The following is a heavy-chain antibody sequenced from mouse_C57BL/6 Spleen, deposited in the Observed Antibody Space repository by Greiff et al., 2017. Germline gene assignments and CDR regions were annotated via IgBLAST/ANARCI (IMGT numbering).Heavy chain of an antibody. CDR1: GFNIKDYY. CDR2: IDPEDGET. V-gene: IGHV14-2*01. Sequence: VQLQQSGAELVKPGASVKLSCTASGFNIKDYYMHWVKQRTEQGLEWIGRIDPEDGETKYAPKFKGKATITADTSSNTAYLQLSSLTSEDTAVYYCADGSSRYAMDYWGQGTSVTVSS. J-gene: IGHJ4*01. D-gene: IGHD1-1*01. CDR3: ADGSSRYAMDY.